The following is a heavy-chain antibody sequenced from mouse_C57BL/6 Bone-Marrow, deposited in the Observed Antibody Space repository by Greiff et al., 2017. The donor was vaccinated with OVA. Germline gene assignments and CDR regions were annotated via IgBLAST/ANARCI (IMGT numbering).Heavy chain of an antibody. J-gene: IGHJ1*03. Sequence: EVQGVESGGGLVKPGGSLKLSCAASGFTFSDYGMHWVRQAPEKGLELIAYISSGSSTLYYAATVQGRFTISRDNAKNTLFLQMTSLRSEDTAMYYCARINYWYFDVWGTGTTVTVSS. CDR1: GFTFSDYG. CDR3: ARINYWYFDV. V-gene: IGHV5-17*01. CDR2: ISSGSSTL.